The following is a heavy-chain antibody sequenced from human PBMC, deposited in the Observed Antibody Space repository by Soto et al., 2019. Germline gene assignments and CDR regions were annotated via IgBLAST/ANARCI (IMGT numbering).Heavy chain of an antibody. Sequence: QVQLQESGPGLVKPSDTLTLTCTVSGGSISSYYWSWIRQPAGKGLEWIGRISTSGSTKYNPSLKSRVTMSVDTSKNQFSLKLSSVTAADTAVYYCAIVGYYSDSSVYYYSEYFQHWGRGTLLTVSS. CDR2: ISTSGST. CDR1: GGSISSYY. J-gene: IGHJ1*01. CDR3: AIVGYYSDSSVYYYSEYFQH. D-gene: IGHD3-22*01. V-gene: IGHV4-4*07.